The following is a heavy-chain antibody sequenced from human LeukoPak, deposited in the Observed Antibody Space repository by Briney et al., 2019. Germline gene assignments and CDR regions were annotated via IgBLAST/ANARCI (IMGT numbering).Heavy chain of an antibody. CDR3: SRENGAFSPFGY. CDR2: ISLTGLT. V-gene: IGHV4-4*02. Sequence: PSETLSLTCGVSGGSISNTNWWSWVRQPPGQGLEWIGEISLTGLTHYNPSLESRVTVSLDKSKNQLSLNLTSVTTADTAVYYCSRENGAFSPFGYWGQGTLVTVLS. D-gene: IGHD2-8*01. CDR1: GGSISNTNW. J-gene: IGHJ4*02.